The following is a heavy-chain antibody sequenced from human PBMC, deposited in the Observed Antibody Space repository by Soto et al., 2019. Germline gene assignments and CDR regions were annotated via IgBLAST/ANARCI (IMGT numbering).Heavy chain of an antibody. D-gene: IGHD6-13*01. CDR3: ARDNGIAGSFDP. CDR1: GFTFRSYS. V-gene: IGHV3-48*02. Sequence: PRLSCAASGFTFRSYSMDWVRQAPGKGLEWVSYISISGTAIYYADSVKGRFTISRDDAKNSLYLQMNSLRDEDTSVYYCARDNGIAGSFDPWGQGALVTVSS. CDR2: ISISGTAI. J-gene: IGHJ5*02.